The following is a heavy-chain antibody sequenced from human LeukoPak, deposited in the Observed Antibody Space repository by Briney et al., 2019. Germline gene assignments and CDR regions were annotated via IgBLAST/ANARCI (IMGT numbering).Heavy chain of an antibody. CDR2: ISGSGGST. J-gene: IGHJ3*02. Sequence: GASLRLSCAAPGFTFSSYAMSWVRQAPGKGLEWVSAISGSGGSTYYADSVKGRFTISRDNSKNTLYLQMNSLRAEDTAVYYCASRDVYNLKDAFHIWGQGTMVTVSS. CDR3: ASRDVYNLKDAFHI. CDR1: GFTFSSYA. V-gene: IGHV3-23*01. D-gene: IGHD5-24*01.